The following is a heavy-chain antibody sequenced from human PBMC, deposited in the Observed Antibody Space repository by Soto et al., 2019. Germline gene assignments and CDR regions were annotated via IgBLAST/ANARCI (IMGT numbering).Heavy chain of an antibody. CDR1: GFSLSPVGVG. V-gene: IGHV2-5*02. D-gene: IGHD3-16*01. CDR2: IYWDNDK. Sequence: QITLKESAPTLVQPTQTLTLRCTFSGFSLSPVGVGVGWIRQPPGKALEWIAVIYWDNDKRYNPSLSKRLSINETLCRNQVVVNQINMDPVDTGTYYGAHLPITCGGGIGLDAFDIWGQGTLVTVSS. CDR3: AHLPITCGGGIGLDAFDI. J-gene: IGHJ3*02.